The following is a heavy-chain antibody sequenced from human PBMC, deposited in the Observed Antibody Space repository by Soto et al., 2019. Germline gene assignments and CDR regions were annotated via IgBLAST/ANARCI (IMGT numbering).Heavy chain of an antibody. V-gene: IGHV1-46*01. D-gene: IGHD6-13*01. CDR1: GYTFTSYY. CDR3: ARGEAAAADLYYYYYYGMDV. J-gene: IGHJ6*02. Sequence: ASVKVSCKASGYTFTSYYMHWVRQAPGQGLEWMGIINPSGGSTSYAQKFQGRVTMTRDTSTSTVYMELSSLRSEDTAVYYCARGEAAAADLYYYYYYGMDVWGQGTTVTVS. CDR2: INPSGGST.